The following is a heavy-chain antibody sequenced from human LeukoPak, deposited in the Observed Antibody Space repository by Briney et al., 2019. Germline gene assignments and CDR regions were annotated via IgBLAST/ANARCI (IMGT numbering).Heavy chain of an antibody. Sequence: SETLSLTCTVSGGSISSYYWSWIRQPPGKGLEWIGYIYYSGSTNYNPSLKSRVTMSVDTSKNQFSLKLSSVTAADTAVYYCARSEQLAPRYYYYYMNVWGKGTTVTVSS. CDR3: ARSEQLAPRYYYYYMNV. CDR2: IYYSGST. V-gene: IGHV4-59*12. CDR1: GGSISSYY. J-gene: IGHJ6*03. D-gene: IGHD6-6*01.